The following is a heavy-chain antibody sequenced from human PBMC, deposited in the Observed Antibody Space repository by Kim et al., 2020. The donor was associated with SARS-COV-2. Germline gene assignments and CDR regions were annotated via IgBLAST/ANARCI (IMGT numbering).Heavy chain of an antibody. J-gene: IGHJ6*02. CDR3: ARSGFSGFGGMDV. Sequence: YSSGSVKGRFTISRENGKNSLYLQMNSLEAGDTAVYYCARSGFSGFGGMDVWGQGTTVTVSS. D-gene: IGHD3-10*01. V-gene: IGHV3-13*01.